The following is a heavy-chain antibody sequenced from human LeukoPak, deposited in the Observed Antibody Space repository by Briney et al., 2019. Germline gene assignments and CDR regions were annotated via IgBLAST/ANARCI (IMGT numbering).Heavy chain of an antibody. CDR2: INHSGST. CDR1: GGSFSGYY. J-gene: IGHJ5*02. CDR3: ARVPSGYGGTNWFDP. D-gene: IGHD3-3*01. Sequence: SETLSLTCAAYGGSFSGYYWSWIRQPPGKGLEWIGEINHSGSTNYNPSLKSRVTISVDTSKNQFSLKLSSVTAADTAVYYCARVPSGYGGTNWFDPWGQGTLVTVSS. V-gene: IGHV4-34*01.